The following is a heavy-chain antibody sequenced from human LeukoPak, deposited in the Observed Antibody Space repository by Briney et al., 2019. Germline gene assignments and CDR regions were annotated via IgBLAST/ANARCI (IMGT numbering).Heavy chain of an antibody. J-gene: IGHJ6*02. CDR3: ARSRRDNYYYYYGMDV. CDR2: ISSSDTTI. Sequence: AGGSLRLSCAASGFTFSSHWMHWVRQAPGKGLEWVSNISSSDTTIHYADSVKGRFTISRDNARNSLYLQMNSLRAEDTAVYYCARSRRDNYYYYYGMDVWGQGTTVTVSS. D-gene: IGHD5-24*01. V-gene: IGHV3-48*03. CDR1: GFTFSSHW.